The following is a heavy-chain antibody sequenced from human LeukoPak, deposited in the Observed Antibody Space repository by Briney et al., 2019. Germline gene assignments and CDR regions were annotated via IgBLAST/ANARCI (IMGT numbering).Heavy chain of an antibody. J-gene: IGHJ4*02. V-gene: IGHV4-34*01. D-gene: IGHD3-9*01. Sequence: SETLSLTCAVQGGSFSGYYWGWIRQPPGKGLEWIGEINHSGSTNYNPSLKSRVTISVDTSKNQFSLKLSSVTAADTAVYYCARLIGLRYFDWSAFRPYYYFDYWGQGTLVTVSS. CDR3: ARLIGLRYFDWSAFRPYYYFDY. CDR2: INHSGST. CDR1: GGSFSGYY.